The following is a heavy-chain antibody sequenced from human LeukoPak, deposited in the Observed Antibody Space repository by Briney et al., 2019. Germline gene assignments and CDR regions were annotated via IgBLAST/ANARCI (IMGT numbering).Heavy chain of an antibody. V-gene: IGHV3-23*01. CDR2: ISGSGDST. J-gene: IGHJ6*02. D-gene: IGHD3-16*02. CDR1: GFTFSSYW. Sequence: PGGSLRLSCAASGFTFSSYWMSWVRQAPGTGLEWVSAISGSGDSTYYADSVKGRFTISRDNSKNTLSLQMNNLRAEDTAVYHCARRIARYLVNYYYYSMDVWGQGTTVTVSS. CDR3: ARRIARYLVNYYYYSMDV.